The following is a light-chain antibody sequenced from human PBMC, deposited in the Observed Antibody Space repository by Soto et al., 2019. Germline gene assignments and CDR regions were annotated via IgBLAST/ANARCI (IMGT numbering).Light chain of an antibody. Sequence: EIVLTQSPGTLSLSPGERATLSCRASQSVSSSYLAWYQQKPGQAPRLLIYGASSRAPGIPDRFSGSGSGTDFNLTISRLEPEDFAVYYCQHYGDSPRTFGQGTKVEIK. CDR1: QSVSSSY. V-gene: IGKV3-20*01. CDR2: GAS. CDR3: QHYGDSPRT. J-gene: IGKJ1*01.